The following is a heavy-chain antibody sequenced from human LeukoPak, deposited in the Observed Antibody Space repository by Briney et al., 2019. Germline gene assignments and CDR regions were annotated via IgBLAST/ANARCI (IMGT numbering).Heavy chain of an antibody. V-gene: IGHV4-34*01. CDR1: GGSFSGYY. CDR2: INHSGST. D-gene: IGHD2-21*01. CDR3: ARGAGGGGLENHAFDI. Sequence: ASETLSLTCAVYGGSFSGYYWSWIRQPPGKGLEWIGEINHSGSTNHNPSLKSRVTISVDTSKNQFSLKLSSVTAADTAVYYCARGAGGGGLENHAFDIWGQGTMVTVSS. J-gene: IGHJ3*02.